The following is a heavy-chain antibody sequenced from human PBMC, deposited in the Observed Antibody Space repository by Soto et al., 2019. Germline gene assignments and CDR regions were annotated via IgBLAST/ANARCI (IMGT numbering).Heavy chain of an antibody. D-gene: IGHD1-26*01. V-gene: IGHV3-23*01. CDR3: AKCLYSGSYFDY. CDR2: ISGSGGST. CDR1: GFTFSSYA. Sequence: EVQLLESGGGLVQPGGSLRLSCAASGFTFSSYAMTWVRQATGKGMEWVSAISGSGGSTYYADSVKGQFTISRYNSKNTLYLQMNSLRAEDTAVYYCAKCLYSGSYFDYWGQGTLVTVSS. J-gene: IGHJ4*02.